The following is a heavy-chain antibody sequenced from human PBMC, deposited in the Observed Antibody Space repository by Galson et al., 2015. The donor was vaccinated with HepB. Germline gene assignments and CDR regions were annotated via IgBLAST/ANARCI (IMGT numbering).Heavy chain of an antibody. Sequence: SLRLSCAASGFTFSSYAMHWVRQAPGKGLAYVSAINTNGGSTNYASSVKGRFTISRDNAKNSLYLQMNSLRDDDTAVYYCATVRGYSYGYDYWGQGTLVTVSS. D-gene: IGHD5-18*01. CDR3: ATVRGYSYGYDY. CDR2: INTNGGST. J-gene: IGHJ4*02. CDR1: GFTFSSYA. V-gene: IGHV3-64*01.